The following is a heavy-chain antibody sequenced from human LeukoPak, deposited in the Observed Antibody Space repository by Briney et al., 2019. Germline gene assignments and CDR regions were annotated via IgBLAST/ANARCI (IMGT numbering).Heavy chain of an antibody. CDR2: INPSGGST. V-gene: IGHV1-46*01. CDR3: ARDLGHSSGWQRNYFDY. D-gene: IGHD6-19*01. CDR1: GYTFTSYY. Sequence: GASVKVSCKASGYTFTSYYMHWVRQAPGQGLEWMGIINPSGGSTRYAQKFQGRVTMTRDTSTSTVYMELSSLRSEDTAVYYCARDLGHSSGWQRNYFDYWGQGTLVTVSS. J-gene: IGHJ4*02.